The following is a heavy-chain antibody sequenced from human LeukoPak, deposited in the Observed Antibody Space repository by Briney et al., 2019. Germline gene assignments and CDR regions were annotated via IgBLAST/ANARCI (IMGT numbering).Heavy chain of an antibody. D-gene: IGHD3-10*01. CDR3: ARQGGVTIWFGESHPWFDP. CDR1: GFTFSSYW. V-gene: IGHV3-74*01. CDR2: INSDGSST. Sequence: GGSLRLSCAASGFTFSSYWMHWVRQAPGKGLVWVSRINSDGSSTSYADSVKGRFTISRDNAKNTLYLQMNSLRAEDTAVYYCARQGGVTIWFGESHPWFDPWGRGTLVTVSS. J-gene: IGHJ5*02.